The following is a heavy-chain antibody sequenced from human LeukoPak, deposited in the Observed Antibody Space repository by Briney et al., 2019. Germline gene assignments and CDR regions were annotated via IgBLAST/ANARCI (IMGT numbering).Heavy chain of an antibody. Sequence: GRSLRLSCAASGFTFDDYAMHWVRQAPGKGLEWVSGISWNSGSIGYADSVKGRFTISRDNAKNSLYLQMNSLRAEDTALYYCAKEYGDYDYFDYWGQGTLVTVSS. CDR2: ISWNSGSI. CDR1: GFTFDDYA. V-gene: IGHV3-9*01. CDR3: AKEYGDYDYFDY. J-gene: IGHJ4*02. D-gene: IGHD4-17*01.